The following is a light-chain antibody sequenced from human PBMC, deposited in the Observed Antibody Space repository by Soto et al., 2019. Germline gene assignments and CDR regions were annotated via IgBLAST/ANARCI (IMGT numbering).Light chain of an antibody. CDR3: QQRHSYPIT. CDR1: QSISTN. CDR2: GAS. J-gene: IGKJ5*01. Sequence: EIVMTQSPATLSVSPGERATLSCRASQSISTNLAWYHQKPGQAPRLLIYGASTRATGIPARFSGSGSGTEFTLTISSLQPEDFATYYCQQRHSYPITFGQGTRLEIK. V-gene: IGKV3-15*01.